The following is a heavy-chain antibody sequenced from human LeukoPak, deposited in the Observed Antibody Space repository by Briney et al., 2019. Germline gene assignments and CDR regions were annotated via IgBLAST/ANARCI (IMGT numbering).Heavy chain of an antibody. Sequence: SETLSLTCTVSGGSISSYYWSWIRQPPGKGLEWIGYIYYSGSTNYNPSLKSRVTISVDTSKNQFSLKLSSVTAADTAVYYCARGAGYSSGWPPVEFDPWGQGTLVTVSS. J-gene: IGHJ5*02. CDR2: IYYSGST. D-gene: IGHD6-19*01. CDR1: GGSISSYY. CDR3: ARGAGYSSGWPPVEFDP. V-gene: IGHV4-59*01.